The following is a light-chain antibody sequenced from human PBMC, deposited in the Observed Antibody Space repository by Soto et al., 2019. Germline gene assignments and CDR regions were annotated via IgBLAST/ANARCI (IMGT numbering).Light chain of an antibody. J-gene: IGKJ4*01. V-gene: IGKV3-15*01. Sequence: EIVMTQSPATLSVSPGERATLSCRASQSVSSQLAWYQQKPGQAPRLLIYGASTRATGIPARFSGSGSGTEFTLTISSLQSEDFAVYYCQQYKNWPPLSFGGGTKVEIK. CDR3: QQYKNWPPLS. CDR1: QSVSSQ. CDR2: GAS.